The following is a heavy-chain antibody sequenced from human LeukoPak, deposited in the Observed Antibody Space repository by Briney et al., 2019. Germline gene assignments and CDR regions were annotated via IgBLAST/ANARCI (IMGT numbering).Heavy chain of an antibody. CDR1: GGSISSYY. J-gene: IGHJ6*03. V-gene: IGHV4-4*09. Sequence: SETLSLTCTVSGGSISSYYWSWIRQPPGKGLEWIGYIYTSGSTNYNPSLKSRVTISVDTSKNQFSLKLSSVTAADTAVYYCARLTYNWNLAYYYYMDVWGKGTTVTVSS. D-gene: IGHD1-20*01. CDR3: ARLTYNWNLAYYYYMDV. CDR2: IYTSGST.